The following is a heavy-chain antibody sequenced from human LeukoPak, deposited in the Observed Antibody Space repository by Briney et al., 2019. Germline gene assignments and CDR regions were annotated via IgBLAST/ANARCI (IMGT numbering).Heavy chain of an antibody. CDR3: ARGGGLDV. Sequence: PGGSLRLSCAASGFTFSSYWMNWARQAPGKGLEWVASINHNGNVNYYVDSAKGRFTISRDNAKNSLYLQMSNLRAEDTAVYLCARGGGLDVWGQGATVTVSS. J-gene: IGHJ6*02. D-gene: IGHD3-16*01. CDR1: GFTFSSYW. CDR2: INHNGNVN. V-gene: IGHV3-7*03.